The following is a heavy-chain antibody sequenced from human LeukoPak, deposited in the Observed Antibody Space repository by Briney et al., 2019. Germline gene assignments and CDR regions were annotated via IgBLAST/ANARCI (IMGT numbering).Heavy chain of an antibody. V-gene: IGHV3-30*02. CDR3: VKDNPLDY. D-gene: IGHD1-14*01. CDR2: IRYDGNNK. J-gene: IGHJ4*02. Sequence: GSLRLSCGASGFTFSNYGMLWVRQAPGKGLDWVAFIRYDGNNKLYADSVKGRFTISRDNSKNTLYLHINSLRAEDTAVHYCVKDNPLDYWGQGTLVIVSS. CDR1: GFTFSNYG.